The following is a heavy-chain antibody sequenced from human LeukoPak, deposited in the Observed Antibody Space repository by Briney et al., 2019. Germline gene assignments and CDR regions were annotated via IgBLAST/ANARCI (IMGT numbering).Heavy chain of an antibody. V-gene: IGHV4-59*01. CDR2: IYYSGST. D-gene: IGHD1-1*01. J-gene: IGHJ3*02. Sequence: PSETLSLTCTVSGGSISSYYWSWIRQPPGKGLEWIGYIYYSGSTNYNPSLKSRVTISVDTSKNQFSLKLSSVTAADTAVYYCARGLEWGDGFDIWGQGTMVTVSP. CDR3: ARGLEWGDGFDI. CDR1: GGSISSYY.